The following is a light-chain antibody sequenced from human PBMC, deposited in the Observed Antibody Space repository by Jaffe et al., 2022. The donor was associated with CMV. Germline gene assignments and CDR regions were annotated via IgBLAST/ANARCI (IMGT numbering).Light chain of an antibody. Sequence: SSELTQDPAVSVALGQTVRITCQGDSLRNFYASWYQQKPGQAPILVIYGDNNRPSGIPDRFSGSNSGNTASLTITGAQAEDEADYYCNSRDSGGNHRDSSDNHPWVFGGGTKVTVL. J-gene: IGLJ3*02. CDR1: SLRNFY. CDR2: GDN. CDR3: NSRDSGGNHRDSSDNHPWV. V-gene: IGLV3-19*01.